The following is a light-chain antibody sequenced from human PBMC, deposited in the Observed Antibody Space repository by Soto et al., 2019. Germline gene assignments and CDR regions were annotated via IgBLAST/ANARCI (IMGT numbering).Light chain of an antibody. V-gene: IGLV1-47*01. CDR1: SSNIGTNY. CDR2: RSN. J-gene: IGLJ3*02. Sequence: QSVLTQPPSASGTPGQRVTISCSGSSSNIGTNYVYWYQQFPGTAPKLLIHRSNQRPSGVPDRFSGSKSCTSASLAISGLRSEDEADYFCAAWDDSLSGWLFGGGTKLTVL. CDR3: AAWDDSLSGWL.